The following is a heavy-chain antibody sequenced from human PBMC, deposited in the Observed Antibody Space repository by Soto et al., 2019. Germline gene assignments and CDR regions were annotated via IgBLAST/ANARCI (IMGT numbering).Heavy chain of an antibody. CDR2: INAGNGNT. CDR3: ARSIAVVTALDY. V-gene: IGHV1-3*01. CDR1: GDTFASYS. Sequence: APVKASSEASGDTFASYSMHLGRQAPGQRLEWMGWINAGNGNTKYSQKFQGRVTITRDTSASTAYMELSSLRSEDTAVYYCARSIAVVTALDYWGQGTLVTVSS. J-gene: IGHJ4*02. D-gene: IGHD2-21*02.